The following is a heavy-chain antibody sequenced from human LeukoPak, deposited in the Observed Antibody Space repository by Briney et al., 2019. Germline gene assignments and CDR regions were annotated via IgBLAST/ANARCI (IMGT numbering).Heavy chain of an antibody. CDR1: EFTFRSYS. Sequence: GGSLRLSCAGSEFTFRSYSMHWVRQAPGKGLEWVSSISGSSSDIYYADSVKGRFTISRDNAKNSLYLQMNSLRAEDTAVYYCARAQEYSSSAPFDYWGQGTLVTVSS. J-gene: IGHJ4*02. D-gene: IGHD6-6*01. CDR2: ISGSSSDI. V-gene: IGHV3-21*01. CDR3: ARAQEYSSSAPFDY.